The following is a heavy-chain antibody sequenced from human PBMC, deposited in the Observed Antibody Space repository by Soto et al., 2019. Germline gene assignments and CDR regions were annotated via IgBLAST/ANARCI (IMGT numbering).Heavy chain of an antibody. CDR2: ISYNGGKK. Sequence: VQLVESGGGVVQPGTSLRLSCAASGFTLSSYGMHWVRQAPGKGLEWVAVISYNGGKKYYGDSVKGRFTISRDNSEKMMYLQMNRLRAEDTAVYYCAKDHVGYYNGMDVWGQGTTVTVSS. V-gene: IGHV3-30*18. CDR3: AKDHVGYYNGMDV. J-gene: IGHJ6*02. D-gene: IGHD3-10*01. CDR1: GFTLSSYG.